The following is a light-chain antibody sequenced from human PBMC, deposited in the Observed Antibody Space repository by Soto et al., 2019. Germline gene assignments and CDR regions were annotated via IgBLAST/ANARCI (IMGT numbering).Light chain of an antibody. Sequence: QSALTQPASVSGSPGQSITISCTGTSSDVGAYDYVSWYQQHPGEVPKLMIFDVSDRPSGVSNRFSGSKSGNTASLTISGLXAEXXADYYCSSFTTSTSYVFGTGTKLTVL. CDR2: DVS. J-gene: IGLJ1*01. V-gene: IGLV2-14*03. CDR1: SSDVGAYDY. CDR3: SSFTTSTSYV.